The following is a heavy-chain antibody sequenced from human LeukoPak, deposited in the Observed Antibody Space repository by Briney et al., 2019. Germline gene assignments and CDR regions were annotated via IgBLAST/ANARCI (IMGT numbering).Heavy chain of an antibody. Sequence: SETLSLTCNVSGYSISSGYYWGWIRQPPGKGLEYIGSIFHTGSADYNPSLKSRVTLSVDTSKNQFSLKLNSVTAADTAVYYCARPVPSRLGWFDPWGQGTLVTVSS. V-gene: IGHV4-38-2*02. D-gene: IGHD1-1*01. CDR1: GYSISSGYY. J-gene: IGHJ5*02. CDR3: ARPVPSRLGWFDP. CDR2: IFHTGSA.